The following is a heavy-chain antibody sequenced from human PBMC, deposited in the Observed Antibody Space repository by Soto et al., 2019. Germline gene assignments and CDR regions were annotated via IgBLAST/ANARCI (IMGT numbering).Heavy chain of an antibody. CDR1: EFTFSNYA. V-gene: IGHV3-23*01. CDR3: AKNPGYYYDSTGYHFDY. CDR2: ISYGGGTT. J-gene: IGHJ4*02. Sequence: SLRLSCVASEFTFSNYAMSWVRQAPGKGLEWVSAISYGGGTTYYADSVKGRFTISRDNSKNTLYLQMNSLRAEDTAVYYCAKNPGYYYDSTGYHFDYWGQGTLVTVPQ. D-gene: IGHD3-22*01.